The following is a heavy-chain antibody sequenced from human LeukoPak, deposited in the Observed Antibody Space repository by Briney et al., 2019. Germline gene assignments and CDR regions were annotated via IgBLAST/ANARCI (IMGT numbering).Heavy chain of an antibody. CDR3: ARVLRYYYDRSAYYEYFDY. J-gene: IGHJ4*02. CDR1: GFTVSSNY. D-gene: IGHD3-22*01. CDR2: IYSGGDT. V-gene: IGHV3-66*01. Sequence: GGSLRLSCAASGFTVSSNYMSWVRQAPGKGLEWVSVIYSGGDTYYADSVKGRFTISRDNSKNTLYLQMNSLRAEDTAVYYCARVLRYYYDRSAYYEYFDYWGQGTLVTVSS.